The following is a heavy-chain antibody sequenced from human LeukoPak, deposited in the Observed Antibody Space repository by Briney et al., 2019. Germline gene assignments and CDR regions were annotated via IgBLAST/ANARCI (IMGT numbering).Heavy chain of an antibody. Sequence: PSETLSLTCTVSGGSISTYYWSWIRQPPGKGLEWIGYISYSGSTNYNPSLKSRVTISVDTSKNQFSLKLSSVTAADTAVYYCARIAGPNYGDYALDYWGQGTLVTVSS. CDR1: GGSISTYY. V-gene: IGHV4-59*08. CDR3: ARIAGPNYGDYALDY. CDR2: ISYSGST. J-gene: IGHJ4*02. D-gene: IGHD4-17*01.